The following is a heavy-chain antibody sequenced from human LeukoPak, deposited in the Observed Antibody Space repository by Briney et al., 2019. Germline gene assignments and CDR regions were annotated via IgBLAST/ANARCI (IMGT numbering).Heavy chain of an antibody. J-gene: IGHJ5*02. CDR3: ARGAIFRVVRQGFDP. V-gene: IGHV1-2*02. D-gene: IGHD3-3*01. CDR2: INPNSSGT. Sequence: GASVKVSCKASRYTFTGYYMHWVRQAGGQGLEGMGWINPNSSGTNYAQKSQGRITITRDTSISTAYMELSRLRSNDAAEYYCARGAIFRVVRQGFDPWGQGTLVTVSS. CDR1: RYTFTGYY.